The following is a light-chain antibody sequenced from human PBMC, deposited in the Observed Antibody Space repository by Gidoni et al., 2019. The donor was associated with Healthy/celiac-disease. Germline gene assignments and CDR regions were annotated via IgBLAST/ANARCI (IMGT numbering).Light chain of an antibody. CDR2: DAS. V-gene: IGKV3-11*01. CDR1: QSVSSY. J-gene: IGKJ3*01. CDR3: QQRSNWLPT. Sequence: EIVLTQSQATLSLSPGERATLSCSASQSVSSYLAWYQQKPGQAPRLLIYDASNRATGIPARFSGSGSGTDFTLTISSLEPEDFAVYYCQQRSNWLPTFXPXTKVDIK.